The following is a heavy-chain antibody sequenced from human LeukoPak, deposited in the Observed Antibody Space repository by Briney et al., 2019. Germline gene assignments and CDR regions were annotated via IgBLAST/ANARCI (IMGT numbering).Heavy chain of an antibody. J-gene: IGHJ5*02. V-gene: IGHV1-8*01. CDR2: MNPNSGNT. Sequence: ASVKVSCKASGYTFTSYDINWVRQATGQGLEWMGWMNPNSGNTGYAQKFQGRVTMTRNTSISTAYMEPSSLRSEDTAVYYCARGLRTYYDFWSGYRGNWFDPWGQGTLVTVSS. CDR3: ARGLRTYYDFWSGYRGNWFDP. D-gene: IGHD3-3*01. CDR1: GYTFTSYD.